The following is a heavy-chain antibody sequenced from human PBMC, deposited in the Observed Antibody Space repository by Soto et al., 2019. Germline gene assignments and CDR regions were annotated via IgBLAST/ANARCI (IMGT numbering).Heavy chain of an antibody. D-gene: IGHD3-3*01. CDR1: GYTFTSYA. J-gene: IGHJ6*02. CDR2: INAGNGNT. V-gene: IGHV1-3*01. CDR3: ARVSRPPYYDFWSGYYSRYYYGMDV. Sequence: ASVKVSCKASGYTFTSYAMHWVRQAPGQRLEWMGWINAGNGNTKYSQKFQGRVTITRDTSASTAYMELSSLRSEDTAVYYCARVSRPPYYDFWSGYYSRYYYGMDVWGQGTTVTVSS.